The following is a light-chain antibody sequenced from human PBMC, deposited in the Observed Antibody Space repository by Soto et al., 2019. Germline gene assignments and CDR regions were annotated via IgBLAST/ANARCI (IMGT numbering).Light chain of an antibody. Sequence: EIVITQSPATLSVSPGERATLSCRASQSVSSNLAWYQQKPGQAPRLLIYGASSRATGIPDRFSGSGSGTEFTLTISSLQSEDFAVYYCQQYNNWPPWTFGQGTKVDIK. CDR3: QQYNNWPPWT. J-gene: IGKJ1*01. CDR1: QSVSSN. V-gene: IGKV3D-15*01. CDR2: GAS.